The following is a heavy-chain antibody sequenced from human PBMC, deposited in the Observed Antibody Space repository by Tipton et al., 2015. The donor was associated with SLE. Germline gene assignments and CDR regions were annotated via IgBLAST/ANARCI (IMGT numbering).Heavy chain of an antibody. CDR1: GNDISRGTY. Sequence: TLSLTCDVSGNDISRGTYWAWIRQPPGKGLEWTGSIFQSGSARYNPSLKSRASISVDTSKNQFSLRLTSVTAADTAVYYCATEWYSSTSFDYWGHGTRVSVSS. CDR2: IFQSGSA. J-gene: IGHJ4*01. CDR3: ATEWYSSTSFDY. V-gene: IGHV4-38-2*01. D-gene: IGHD6-13*01.